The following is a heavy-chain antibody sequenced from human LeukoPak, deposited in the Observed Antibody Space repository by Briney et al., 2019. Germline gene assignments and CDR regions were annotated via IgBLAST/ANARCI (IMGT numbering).Heavy chain of an antibody. V-gene: IGHV3-21*01. J-gene: IGHJ2*01. CDR3: ARDLRAGGTWSYGVYFDL. CDR2: ISSTSRHI. Sequence: GGSLRLSCAASGFTFSSYSMNWVRQAPGKGLEWVSSISSTSRHIYYADSVKGRFTISRDNAKNSVYLLLNSLTPEDTAVYYCARDLRAGGTWSYGVYFDLWGRGTLVTVSS. CDR1: GFTFSSYS. D-gene: IGHD4-17*01.